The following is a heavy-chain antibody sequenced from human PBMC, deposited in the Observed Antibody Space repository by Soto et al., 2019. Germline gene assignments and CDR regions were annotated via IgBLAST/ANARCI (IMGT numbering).Heavy chain of an antibody. CDR1: SVSNAW. J-gene: IGHJ4*02. CDR3: TTVYYDFWSGYQYYFDY. V-gene: IGHV3-15*07. D-gene: IGHD3-3*01. Sequence: SVSNAWMNWVRQAPGKGLEWVGSIKSKTDGGTTDYAAPVKGRFTISRDDSKNTLYLQMNSLKTEDTAVYYCTTVYYDFWSGYQYYFDYLGQGTLVTVSS. CDR2: IKSKTDGGTT.